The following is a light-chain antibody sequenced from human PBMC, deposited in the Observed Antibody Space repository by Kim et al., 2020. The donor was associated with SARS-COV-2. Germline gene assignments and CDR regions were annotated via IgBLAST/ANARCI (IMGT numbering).Light chain of an antibody. J-gene: IGKJ1*01. CDR3: QQYGSSRT. V-gene: IGKV3-20*01. CDR1: QSVSSSY. CDR2: GAS. Sequence: LSPGERATLSCRASQSVSSSYLAWYQQKPGQAPRLLIYGASSRATGIPDRFSGSGSGTDFTLTISRLEPEDFAVYYSQQYGSSRTFGQGTKVDIK.